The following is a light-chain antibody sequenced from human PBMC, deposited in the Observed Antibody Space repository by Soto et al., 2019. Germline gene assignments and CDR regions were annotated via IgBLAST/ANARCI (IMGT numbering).Light chain of an antibody. Sequence: EIVLTQSPGTLSLSPWERATLSCRASQSVSNNYLAWYQQKPGQAPRLLIYCESNRATGIPDRFSGSGSGTDFTLTISRLETEDLALYYCQQYGSSGTFGQGTKVEIK. V-gene: IGKV3-20*01. CDR2: CES. CDR3: QQYGSSGT. J-gene: IGKJ1*01. CDR1: QSVSNNY.